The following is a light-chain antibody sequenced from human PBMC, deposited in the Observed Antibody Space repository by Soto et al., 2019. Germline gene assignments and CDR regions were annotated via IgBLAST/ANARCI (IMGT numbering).Light chain of an antibody. CDR2: AAS. CDR3: QQYNSYTWT. CDR1: RGISNY. Sequence: EIQMTQSPSSLSASVGDRVTITCRASRGISNYLACFQQKPGKDPKSLIYAASSLQSGVPSKFSGSGSGTDFTLTISRLQTEDFATYYCQQYNSYTWTFGQGTKVDIK. V-gene: IGKV1-16*02. J-gene: IGKJ1*01.